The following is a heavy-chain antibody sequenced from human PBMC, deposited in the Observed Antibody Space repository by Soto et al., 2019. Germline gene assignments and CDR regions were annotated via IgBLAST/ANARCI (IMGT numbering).Heavy chain of an antibody. CDR1: GGTFSSYA. CDR3: ARDLGRAVAGTGVFDY. D-gene: IGHD6-19*01. CDR2: IIPIFGTA. V-gene: IGHV1-69*13. Sequence: VKVSCKASGGTFSSYAISWVRQAPGQGLEWMGGIIPIFGTANYAQKFQGRVTITADESTSTAYMELSSLRSEDTAVYYCARDLGRAVAGTGVFDYWGQGTLVTVSS. J-gene: IGHJ4*02.